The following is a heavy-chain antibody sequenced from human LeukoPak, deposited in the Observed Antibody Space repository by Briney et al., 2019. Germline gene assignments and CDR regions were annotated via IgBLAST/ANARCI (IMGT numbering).Heavy chain of an antibody. CDR3: ARDRTGDDAFDI. Sequence: SVTLSLTCTVSGGSVSSGSYYWSWIRQPPGKGLEWIGYIYYSGSTNYNPSLKSRVTISVDTSKNQFSLKLSSVTAADTAVYYCARDRTGDDAFDIWGQGTMVTVSS. CDR2: IYYSGST. V-gene: IGHV4-61*01. J-gene: IGHJ3*02. CDR1: GGSVSSGSYY. D-gene: IGHD7-27*01.